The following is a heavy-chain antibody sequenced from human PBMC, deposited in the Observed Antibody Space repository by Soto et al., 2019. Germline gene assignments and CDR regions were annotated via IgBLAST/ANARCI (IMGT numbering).Heavy chain of an antibody. J-gene: IGHJ6*02. Sequence: PGGSLRLSCAASGFTFSSYSMNWVRQSPGKGLEWVSSISSSSSYIYYAGSVKGRFTISRDNAKNSLYLQMNSLRAEDTAVYYCARDLKISPPPEAHYYYYYGMDVWGQGTTVTVSS. V-gene: IGHV3-21*01. CDR2: ISSSSSYI. CDR1: GFTFSSYS. CDR3: ARDLKISPPPEAHYYYYYGMDV.